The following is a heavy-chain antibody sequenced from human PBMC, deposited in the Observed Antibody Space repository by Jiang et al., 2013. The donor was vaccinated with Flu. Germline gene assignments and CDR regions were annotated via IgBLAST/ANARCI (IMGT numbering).Heavy chain of an antibody. CDR2: MIPIFGTA. Sequence: GGMIPIFGTANYAXKFQGRVTITADESTSTAYMELSSLRSEDTAVYYCASRDSSGYHESFFDLWGRGTLVTVSS. V-gene: IGHV1-69*01. J-gene: IGHJ2*01. CDR3: ASRDSSGYHESFFDL. D-gene: IGHD3-22*01.